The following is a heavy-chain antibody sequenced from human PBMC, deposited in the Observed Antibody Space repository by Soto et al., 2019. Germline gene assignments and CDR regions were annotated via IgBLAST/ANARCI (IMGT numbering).Heavy chain of an antibody. V-gene: IGHV3-30-3*01. J-gene: IGHJ6*02. CDR2: ISYDGSNK. D-gene: IGHD3-3*01. CDR1: GFTFSSYA. CDR3: ARGGFTIFGVMYYYGMDV. Sequence: QVQLVESGGGVVQPGRSLRLSCAASGFTFSSYAMHWVRQAPGKGLEWVAVISYDGSNKYYADSVKGRFTISRDNSKNTLYLQMNSLRAEDTAVYYCARGGFTIFGVMYYYGMDVWGQGTTVTVSS.